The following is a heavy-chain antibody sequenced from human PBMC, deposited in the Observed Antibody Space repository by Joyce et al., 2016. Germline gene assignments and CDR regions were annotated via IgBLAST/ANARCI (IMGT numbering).Heavy chain of an antibody. V-gene: IGHV3-11*01. CDR3: ARTARLVDV. CDR1: GFTFTDYY. CDR2: INSTGRDI. Sequence: QVHLVESGGGLVKPGGSLRLSCAGSGFTFTDYYMTWMRQSPGKGPEWVSYINSTGRDINYADSVKGRFTISRDNAKRSIYLQMNSLRAEDTAVYYCARTARLVDVWGQGTTVTVSS. D-gene: IGHD6-6*01. J-gene: IGHJ6*02.